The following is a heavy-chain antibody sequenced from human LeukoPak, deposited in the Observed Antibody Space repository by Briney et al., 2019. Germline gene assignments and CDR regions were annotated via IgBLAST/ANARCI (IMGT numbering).Heavy chain of an antibody. D-gene: IGHD3-22*01. J-gene: IGHJ4*02. CDR2: IDYSGNT. CDR3: ARWYYDSSGYRYFDY. CDR1: GVSISSYY. Sequence: PSETLSLTCTVSGVSISSYYWTWIRQPPGKGLEWIGNIDYSGNTKYNPSLKSRVTISVDTSKNQFSLELSSVTAADTAVFFCARWYYDSSGYRYFDYWGRGTLVTVSS. V-gene: IGHV4-59*01.